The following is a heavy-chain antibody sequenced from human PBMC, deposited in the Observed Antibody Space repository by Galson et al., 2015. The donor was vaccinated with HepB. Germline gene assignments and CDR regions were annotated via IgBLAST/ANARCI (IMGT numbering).Heavy chain of an antibody. CDR3: AREVGIASGYDWGFDY. D-gene: IGHD5-12*01. V-gene: IGHV3-66*01. J-gene: IGHJ4*02. CDR2: IYSGGST. CDR1: GFTVSSNY. Sequence: SLRLSCAASGFTVSSNYMSWVRQAPGKGLEWVSVIYSGGSTYYADSVKGRFTISRDNSKNTLYLQMNSLRAEDTAVYYCAREVGIASGYDWGFDYWGQGTLVTVSS.